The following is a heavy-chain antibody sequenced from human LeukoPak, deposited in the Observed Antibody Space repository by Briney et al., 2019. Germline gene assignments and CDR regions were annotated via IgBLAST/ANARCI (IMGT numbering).Heavy chain of an antibody. D-gene: IGHD2-21*02. CDR1: GGSFSGYY. CDR3: ARVVTAIP. CDR2: INHSGST. V-gene: IGHV4-34*01. Sequence: PSETLSLTCAVYGGSFSGYYWSWIRQPPGKGLEWIGEINHSGSTNYNPSLKSRVTISVDTSKNQFSLKLSSVTAADAAVYYCARVVTAIPWGQGTLVTVS. J-gene: IGHJ5*02.